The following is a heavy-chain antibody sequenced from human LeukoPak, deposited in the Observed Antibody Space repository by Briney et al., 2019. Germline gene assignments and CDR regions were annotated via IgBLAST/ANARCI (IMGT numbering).Heavy chain of an antibody. CDR3: ATSKLSGTHYYYYMAV. Sequence: PSETLSLTCTVSGGSIITYYWSWLRQPAGKGLEWIGRIYTNGDTRYTPSLKSRVTVSLDTSKNQFSLKLTSVTAADTAVYYCATSKLSGTHYYYYMAVWGKGATVTISS. D-gene: IGHD3-10*01. CDR1: GGSIITYY. J-gene: IGHJ6*03. CDR2: IYTNGDT. V-gene: IGHV4-4*07.